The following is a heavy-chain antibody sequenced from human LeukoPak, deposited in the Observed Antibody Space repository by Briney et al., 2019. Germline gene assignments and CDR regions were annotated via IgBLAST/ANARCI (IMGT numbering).Heavy chain of an antibody. Sequence: PGGPLRLSCAASGFTFSSYGMHWVRQAPGKGLEWVAVISYDGSNKYYADSVKGRFTISRDNAKNSPYLQMNSLRAEDTAVYFCARGGGLDVWGQGATVTVSS. CDR1: GFTFSSYG. V-gene: IGHV3-30*03. CDR2: ISYDGSNK. CDR3: ARGGGLDV. J-gene: IGHJ6*02. D-gene: IGHD3-16*01.